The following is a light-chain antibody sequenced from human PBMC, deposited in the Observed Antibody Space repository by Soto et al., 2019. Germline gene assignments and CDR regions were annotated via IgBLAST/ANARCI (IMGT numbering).Light chain of an antibody. CDR3: QRINSYAST. CDR1: QGIYTY. Sequence: DIQLTQSPSFLSASVGDRVTITCRASQGIYTYLAWYQQKPGKAPELLIYAASTLQSGVPSRFSGSGSGTEFTLTISILQTEDFATSYCQRINSYASTFGQGTKVEIK. V-gene: IGKV1-9*01. CDR2: AAS. J-gene: IGKJ1*01.